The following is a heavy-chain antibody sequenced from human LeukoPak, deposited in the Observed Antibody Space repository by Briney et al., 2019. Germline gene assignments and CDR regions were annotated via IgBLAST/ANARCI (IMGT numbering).Heavy chain of an antibody. CDR2: ISNDGSNK. V-gene: IGHV3-30-3*01. Sequence: PGGSLRLSCAASGFTFSSYAMHWVRQAPGKGLEWVATISNDGSNKFSADSVKGRFNISRDNSKNKMYVQMNSLRADDTAVYYCARVRSSGVYYNYALDVWGRGTTVTVSS. CDR3: ARVRSSGVYYNYALDV. D-gene: IGHD6-19*01. CDR1: GFTFSSYA. J-gene: IGHJ6*02.